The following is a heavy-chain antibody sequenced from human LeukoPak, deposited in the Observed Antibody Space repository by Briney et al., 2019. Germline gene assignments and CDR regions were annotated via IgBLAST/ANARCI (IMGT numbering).Heavy chain of an antibody. J-gene: IGHJ4*02. CDR1: GFTFSSYS. CDR2: ISSSSSYI. D-gene: IGHD4-17*01. V-gene: IGHV3-21*01. Sequence: GGSLRLSCAASGFTFSSYSMNWVRQAPGKGLEWVSYISSSSSYIYYADSVKGRFTISRDKAKNSLYLQMKSLRAEDTAVYYCARDENDYGDLDYWGQGPLVTVSS. CDR3: ARDENDYGDLDY.